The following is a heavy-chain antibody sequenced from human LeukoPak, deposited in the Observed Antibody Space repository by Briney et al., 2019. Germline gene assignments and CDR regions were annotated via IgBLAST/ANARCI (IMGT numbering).Heavy chain of an antibody. Sequence: GGSLRLSCVASGFSFNNYRMTWVRQAPGKGLEWVANIKQDGSEKQYVDSVKGRFAISRDNAKKSLYLQINTLRAEDTAVYYCVRGPHIAATSYWGQGTLVTVSS. CDR1: GFSFNNYR. D-gene: IGHD6-25*01. CDR3: VRGPHIAATSY. V-gene: IGHV3-7*03. J-gene: IGHJ4*02. CDR2: IKQDGSEK.